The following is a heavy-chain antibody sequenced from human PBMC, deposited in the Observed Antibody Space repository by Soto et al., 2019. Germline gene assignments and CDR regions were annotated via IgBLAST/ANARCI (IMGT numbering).Heavy chain of an antibody. CDR2: INPNSGGT. CDR1: GYTFTGYY. Sequence: ASVKVSCKASGYTFTGYYMHWVRQAPGQGLEWMGWINPNSGGTNYAQKFQGWVTMTRDTSISTAYMELSRLRSDDTAVYYCARGGSGSYYNEDYYYGMDVRGQGTTVTVSS. V-gene: IGHV1-2*04. CDR3: ARGGSGSYYNEDYYYGMDV. D-gene: IGHD3-10*01. J-gene: IGHJ6*02.